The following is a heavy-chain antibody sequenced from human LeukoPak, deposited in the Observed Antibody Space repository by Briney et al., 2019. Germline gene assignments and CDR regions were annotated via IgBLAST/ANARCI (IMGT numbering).Heavy chain of an antibody. D-gene: IGHD6-13*01. CDR3: ARVLKAAGMNFDY. CDR1: GFTFDNYA. J-gene: IGHJ4*02. Sequence: GGSLRLSCAASGFTFDNYAIHWVRQAPGKGLEWVSLISGDGGSTYYADSMKGRLTISRDNSKNSLYLQMSSLRAEDTAVYYCARVLKAAGMNFDYWGQGTLVTVSS. CDR2: ISGDGGST. V-gene: IGHV3-43*02.